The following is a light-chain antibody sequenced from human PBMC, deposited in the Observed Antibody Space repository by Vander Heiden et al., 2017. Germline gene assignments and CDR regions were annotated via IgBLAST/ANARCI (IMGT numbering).Light chain of an antibody. Sequence: DIVMTQSPDSLAVSLGERATINCKSSQSVLYSSNNKNYLAWYQQKPGQPPKLLIYWASTRESGVPDRFSGSGSGTDFTLTISSLHAEDVAVYYCQQYDSTPFTFGPGTKVDIK. J-gene: IGKJ3*01. CDR3: QQYDSTPFT. CDR2: WAS. CDR1: QSVLYSSNNKNY. V-gene: IGKV4-1*01.